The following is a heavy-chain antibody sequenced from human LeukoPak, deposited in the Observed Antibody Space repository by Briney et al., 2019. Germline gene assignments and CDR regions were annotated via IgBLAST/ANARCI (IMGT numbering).Heavy chain of an antibody. V-gene: IGHV4-61*02. CDR1: GGSISSGSYY. CDR2: IYTSGST. Sequence: SQTLSLTCTVSGGSISSGSYYWSWIRQPAGKGLEWIGRIYTSGSTNYNPSLKSRVTISVDTSKNQFSLKLSSVTAADTAVYYCARDGYYYYMDVWGKGTTATVSS. CDR3: ARDGYYYYMDV. J-gene: IGHJ6*03.